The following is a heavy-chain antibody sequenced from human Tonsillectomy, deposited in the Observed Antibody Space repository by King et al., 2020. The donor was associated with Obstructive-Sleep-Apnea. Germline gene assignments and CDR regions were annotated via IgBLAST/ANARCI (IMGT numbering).Heavy chain of an antibody. CDR3: ARVRGYCSGGSCYSPGFFDY. Sequence: QLQESGPGMVKSSETLSLTCTVSGGSISSYYWSWIRQPAGKGLEYIGRIYTSGSTNYNPSLKSRVTMSVDTSKNQFSLKLSSVTAADTAVYYCARVRGYCSGGSCYSPGFFDYWDQGTLVTVSS. CDR2: IYTSGST. V-gene: IGHV4-4*07. J-gene: IGHJ4*02. D-gene: IGHD2-15*01. CDR1: GGSISSYY.